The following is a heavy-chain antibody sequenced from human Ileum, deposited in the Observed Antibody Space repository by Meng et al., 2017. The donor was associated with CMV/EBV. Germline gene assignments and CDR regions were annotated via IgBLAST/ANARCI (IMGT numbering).Heavy chain of an antibody. J-gene: IGHJ4*02. CDR1: GFTFSTYS. CDR3: ARDEAYRSTGGALDY. V-gene: IGHV3-21*01. Sequence: GGSLRLSCAASGFTFSTYSMNWVRQAPGKGLEWVSSITSRSDIYYADSVKGRFTISRDNAKNSLYLEMNSLRPEDTAVYYCARDEAYRSTGGALDYWGQGKLVTVSS. CDR2: ITSRSDI. D-gene: IGHD3-16*01.